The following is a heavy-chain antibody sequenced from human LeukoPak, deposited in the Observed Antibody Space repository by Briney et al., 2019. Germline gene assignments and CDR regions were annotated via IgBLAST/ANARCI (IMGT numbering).Heavy chain of an antibody. CDR2: IYYSGST. CDR3: ARGGYSGYFDY. Sequence: PSETLSLTCTVSGGSISSYYWSWIRQPPGKGLEWIGYIYYSGSTNYNPSLKSRVTISVDMSKNQFSLKLSSVTAADTAVYYCARGGYSGYFDYWGQGSLVTVSS. CDR1: GGSISSYY. D-gene: IGHD5-12*01. J-gene: IGHJ4*02. V-gene: IGHV4-59*01.